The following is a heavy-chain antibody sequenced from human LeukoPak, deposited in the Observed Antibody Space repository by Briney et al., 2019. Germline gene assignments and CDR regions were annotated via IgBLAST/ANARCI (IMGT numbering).Heavy chain of an antibody. Sequence: PGRSLRLSCAASGFTFDDYAMNWVRQAPGKGLEWVAQIKEDGSDKYYADSVKGRFTISRDNAKNSLYLQMNSLRTEDTAVYYCARDRGWLALDYWGQGTLVTVST. CDR3: ARDRGWLALDY. J-gene: IGHJ4*02. D-gene: IGHD5-24*01. CDR2: IKEDGSDK. V-gene: IGHV3-7*01. CDR1: GFTFDDYA.